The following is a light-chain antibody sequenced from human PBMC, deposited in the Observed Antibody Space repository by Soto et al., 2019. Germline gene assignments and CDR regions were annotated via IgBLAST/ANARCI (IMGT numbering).Light chain of an antibody. V-gene: IGKV2-24*01. J-gene: IGKJ3*01. Sequence: DIVMTQTPLSSPLTLGQPASISCRSSESFVHSDGNTYLSWLQQRPGQPPRLLIYKISNRFSGVPDRFSGSRSGTDFTLTVSSLQPEDFATYYCQQFDDYPFTVGPGTKVDIK. CDR2: KIS. CDR1: ESFVHSDGNTY. CDR3: QQFDDYPFT.